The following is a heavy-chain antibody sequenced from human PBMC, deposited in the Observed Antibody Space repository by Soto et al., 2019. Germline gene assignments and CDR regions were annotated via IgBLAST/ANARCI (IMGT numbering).Heavy chain of an antibody. CDR1: GFSLSTSGVG. V-gene: IGHV2-5*01. CDR3: ALSIVVVPAAHPRRYYYGMDV. D-gene: IGHD2-2*01. J-gene: IGHJ6*02. Sequence: ESGPTLVNPTQTLTLTCTFSGFSLSTSGVGVGWIRQPPGKALEWLALIYWNDDKRYSPSLKSRLTITKDTSKNQVVLTMTNMDPVDTATYYCALSIVVVPAAHPRRYYYGMDVWGQGTTVTVSS. CDR2: IYWNDDK.